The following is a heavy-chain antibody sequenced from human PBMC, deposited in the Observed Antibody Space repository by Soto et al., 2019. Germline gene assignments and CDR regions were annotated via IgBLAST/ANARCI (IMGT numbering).Heavy chain of an antibody. Sequence: QVQLQQWGAGLLKPSETLSLTCAVYGGSFSGYYWSWIRQPPGKGLEWIGESNHVGNTNYNPSLESRVTMSVDPSKNQFSLRLTSVTAADTAVYYCARVLIAGVTTDWGQGTLVIVSS. J-gene: IGHJ4*02. V-gene: IGHV4-34*01. CDR1: GGSFSGYY. CDR2: SNHVGNT. D-gene: IGHD5-18*01. CDR3: ARVLIAGVTTD.